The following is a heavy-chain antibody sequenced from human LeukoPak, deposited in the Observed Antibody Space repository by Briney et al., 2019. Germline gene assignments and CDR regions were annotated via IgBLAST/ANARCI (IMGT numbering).Heavy chain of an antibody. Sequence: SETLSLTCTVSGVSIHSYYWSWIRQPAGKGLGWMGRIYSSGTTNYNPSLKSRVTVSVDTSKNQFSLKPSSVTAADTAVYYCTRDPHCGIGSCYGFDPWGQGTLVTVSS. CDR2: IYSSGTT. CDR3: TRDPHCGIGSCYGFDP. J-gene: IGHJ5*02. V-gene: IGHV4-4*07. D-gene: IGHD2-15*01. CDR1: GVSIHSYY.